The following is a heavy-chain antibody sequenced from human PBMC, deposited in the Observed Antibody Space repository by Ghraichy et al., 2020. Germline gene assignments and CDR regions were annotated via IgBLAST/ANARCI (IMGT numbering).Heavy chain of an antibody. D-gene: IGHD2-21*02. J-gene: IGHJ4*02. V-gene: IGHV3-7*05. CDR1: GITLSRYW. CDR2: MNEDGSEK. Sequence: GGSLRLSCAASGITLSRYWMSWVRQAPGKGLEWVANMNEDGSEKNYVDSVKGRFSISRDDAKNSLCLQMNNLRVEDTAVYYCVREWRCRGGDCYSKPDYWGKGTLVTVSP. CDR3: VREWRCRGGDCYSKPDY.